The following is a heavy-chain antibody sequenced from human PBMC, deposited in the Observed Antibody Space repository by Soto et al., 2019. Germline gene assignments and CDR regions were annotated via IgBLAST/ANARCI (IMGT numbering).Heavy chain of an antibody. Sequence: SETLSLTCTVSGGSISSYYWSWIRQPPGKGLEWIGDISYSGSTNYNPSLKSRVTISADTSKNQFSLRVSSVIAADTAVYYCARVRDLVVGGFDPRGQGTPVTVSS. V-gene: IGHV4-59*01. D-gene: IGHD2-15*01. CDR1: GGSISSYY. CDR2: ISYSGST. J-gene: IGHJ5*02. CDR3: ARVRDLVVGGFDP.